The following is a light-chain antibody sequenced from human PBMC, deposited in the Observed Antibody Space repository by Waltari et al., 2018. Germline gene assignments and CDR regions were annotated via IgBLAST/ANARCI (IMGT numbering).Light chain of an antibody. CDR3: QKYDDLPYT. J-gene: IGKJ2*01. V-gene: IGKV1-33*01. Sequence: DIQMTQSPSSLSASVGDRVTITCQATHDISNYLNWYQQKPGKAPKLLIYAASHLKTGVPSRFSGSGSGTDFTFTISSLQPEDIATYYCQKYDDLPYTFGQGTKLEIK. CDR1: HDISNY. CDR2: AAS.